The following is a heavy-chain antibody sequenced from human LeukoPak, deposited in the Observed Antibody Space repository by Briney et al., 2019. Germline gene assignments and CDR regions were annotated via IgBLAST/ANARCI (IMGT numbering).Heavy chain of an antibody. CDR1: GGSFSDYS. CDR2: IYYSGST. D-gene: IGHD3-22*01. Sequence: PSETLSLTCAVYGGSFSDYSWSWIRQPPGKGLEWIGYIYYSGSTNYNPSLKSRVTISVDTSKNQFSLKLSSVTAADTAVYYCARDRYYYDSSGYFRFDLWGRGTLVTVSS. CDR3: ARDRYYYDSSGYFRFDL. V-gene: IGHV4-59*01. J-gene: IGHJ2*01.